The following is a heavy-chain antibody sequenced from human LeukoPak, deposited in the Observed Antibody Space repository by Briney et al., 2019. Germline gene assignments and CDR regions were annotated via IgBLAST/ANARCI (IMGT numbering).Heavy chain of an antibody. CDR2: IYYSGCT. J-gene: IGHJ5*02. CDR1: GGSVSSSSYY. D-gene: IGHD3-10*01. CDR3: ARSIIWFGESLPQPGFDP. V-gene: IGHV4-39*01. Sequence: SETLSLTCTVSGGSVSSSSYYWGWIHQPPGKGLEWIGKIYYSGCTYYKPSLKSRVTISVDTSVNQLSLKLISVTATYTAVYYCARSIIWFGESLPQPGFDPWGQGTLVTVSS.